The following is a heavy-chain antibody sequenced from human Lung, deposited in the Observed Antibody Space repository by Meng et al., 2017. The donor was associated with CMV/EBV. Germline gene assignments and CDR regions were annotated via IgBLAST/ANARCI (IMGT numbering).Heavy chain of an antibody. V-gene: IGHV1-2*02. CDR1: GYTFIDYY. Sequence: QVRLVQSGAEVKKPAASVKVSCKASGYTFIDYYMHWVRQAPGQGXEWVGWINPKSGGTHYAQSFQGRVTITRDTSINTVYVEISSLKSDDTAVYYCTSAPGDYWGQGTLVTVSS. CDR2: INPKSGGT. CDR3: TSAPGDY. D-gene: IGHD1-14*01. J-gene: IGHJ4*03.